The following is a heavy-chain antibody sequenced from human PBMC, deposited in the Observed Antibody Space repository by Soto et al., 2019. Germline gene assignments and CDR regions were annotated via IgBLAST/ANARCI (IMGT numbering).Heavy chain of an antibody. J-gene: IGHJ6*02. V-gene: IGHV1-69*01. CDR1: GGPFISYA. D-gene: IGHD6-13*01. CDR3: ARDPSSSPIYYYYGMDV. Sequence: GXAVKVSCKASGGPFISYASSWVRQAPGQGLEWMGGIIPIFGTANYAQKFQGRVTITADESTSTAYMELSSLRSEDTAVYYCARDPSSSPIYYYYGMDVCGQGTTVTVSS. CDR2: IIPIFGTA.